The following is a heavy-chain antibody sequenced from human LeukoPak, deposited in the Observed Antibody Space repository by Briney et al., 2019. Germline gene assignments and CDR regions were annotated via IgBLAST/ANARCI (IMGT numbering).Heavy chain of an antibody. CDR1: GGSVSSGSYY. V-gene: IGHV4-61*01. J-gene: IGHJ4*02. CDR2: IYYSGST. CDR3: ARTGITGTPLDY. Sequence: SETLSLTCTVSGGSVSSGSYYWSWIRQPPGTGLEWIGYIYYSGSTNYNPSLKSRVTISVDTSKNQFSLKLSSVTAADTAVYYCARTGITGTPLDYWGQGTLVTVPS. D-gene: IGHD1-7*01.